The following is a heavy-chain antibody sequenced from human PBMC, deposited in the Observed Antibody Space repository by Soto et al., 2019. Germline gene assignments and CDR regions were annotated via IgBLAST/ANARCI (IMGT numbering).Heavy chain of an antibody. CDR1: GGTFSSYA. D-gene: IGHD1-26*01. J-gene: IGHJ6*02. CDR3: ARVVGATRYYYGMDV. CDR2: IIPIFGTA. V-gene: IGHV1-69*06. Sequence: SVKVSCKASGGTFSSYAISWVRQAPGQGLEWMGGIIPIFGTANYAQKFQGRVTITADKSTSTAYMELSSLRSEDTAVYYCARVVGATRYYYGMDVWGQGTTVTVSS.